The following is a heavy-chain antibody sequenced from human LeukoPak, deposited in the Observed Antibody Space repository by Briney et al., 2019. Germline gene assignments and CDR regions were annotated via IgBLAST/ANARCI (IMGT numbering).Heavy chain of an antibody. CDR3: ARGERGYSYGYDY. J-gene: IGHJ4*02. CDR1: GYSFTSYW. V-gene: IGHV5-51*01. D-gene: IGHD5-18*01. CDR2: IYPGDSDT. Sequence: GESLKISCKGSGYSFTSYWIGWVRQLPGKGLEWMGIIYPGDSDTRYSPSFQGQVTISADKSIGTAYLQWSSLKASDTAMYYCARGERGYSYGYDYWGQGTLVTVSS.